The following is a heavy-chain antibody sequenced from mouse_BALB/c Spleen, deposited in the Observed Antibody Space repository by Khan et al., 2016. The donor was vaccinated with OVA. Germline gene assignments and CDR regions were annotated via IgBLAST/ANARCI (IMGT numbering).Heavy chain of an antibody. D-gene: IGHD1-1*01. CDR2: IDPSKSET. V-gene: IGHV1S127*01. Sequence: QVQLQQSGPELVRPGASVKMSCKASGYTFTSFWIHWVKQRPGQGLEWIGMIDPSKSETRLNQKFKDKATLNVDKSSNTAYMQLSRLTSEDSAVDSCARGGYGSPFAYWGQGTLVTVSA. CDR1: GYTFTSFW. J-gene: IGHJ3*01. CDR3: ARGGYGSPFAY.